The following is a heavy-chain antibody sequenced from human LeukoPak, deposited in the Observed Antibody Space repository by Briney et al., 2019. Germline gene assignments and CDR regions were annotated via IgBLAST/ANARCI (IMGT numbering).Heavy chain of an antibody. J-gene: IGHJ6*03. CDR2: ISAYNGNT. V-gene: IGHV1-18*01. CDR1: GYTFTSYG. CDR3: AREGYRSSTSCRLYYYYYYYMDV. D-gene: IGHD2-2*01. Sequence: ASVKVSCKASGYTFTSYGISWVRQAPGQGLEWMGWISAYNGNTNYAQKLQGRVTMTTDTSTSTAYMELRSLRSDDTAVYYCAREGYRSSTSCRLYYYYYYYMDVWGKGTTVTVSS.